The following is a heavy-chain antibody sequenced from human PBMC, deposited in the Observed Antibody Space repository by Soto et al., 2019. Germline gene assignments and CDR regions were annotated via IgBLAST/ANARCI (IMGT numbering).Heavy chain of an antibody. D-gene: IGHD4-4*01. V-gene: IGHV5-51*01. Sequence: ESLNISCKGSGYRFTSYWIAWVRQMPGKGLEWMGIIYPGDSDARYSPSFQGQVTISVDKSISTAYLQWSSLKASDTAIYYCARQLGHDYINNWFDPWGQGTLVTVSS. CDR2: IYPGDSDA. CDR3: ARQLGHDYINNWFDP. CDR1: GYRFTSYW. J-gene: IGHJ5*02.